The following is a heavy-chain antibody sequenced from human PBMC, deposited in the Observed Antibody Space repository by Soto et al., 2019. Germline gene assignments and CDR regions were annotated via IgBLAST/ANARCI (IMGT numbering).Heavy chain of an antibody. D-gene: IGHD3-10*01. J-gene: IGHJ3*02. Sequence: EVQLVESGGGLVQRGGSLRHSFAASGFAFSSYWMNWVRQVPGKGLVWVSSIKTDGSITTYADSVKGRFTNSRDNAKNTLYLQMNSLRVEDTAVYYCARDLLGFRAFDIWGQGTMVTVSS. CDR3: ARDLLGFRAFDI. CDR2: IKTDGSIT. V-gene: IGHV3-74*01. CDR1: GFAFSSYW.